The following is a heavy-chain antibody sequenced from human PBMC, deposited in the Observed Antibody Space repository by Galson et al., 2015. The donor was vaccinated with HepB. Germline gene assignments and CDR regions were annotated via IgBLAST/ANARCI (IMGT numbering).Heavy chain of an antibody. CDR2: IIPILGIA. V-gene: IGHV1-69*04. J-gene: IGHJ6*02. CDR3: ARDYDILTGYGENLKGYYGMDV. D-gene: IGHD3-9*01. CDR1: GGTFSSYT. Sequence: SVKVSCKASGGTFSSYTISWVRQAPGQGLEWMGRIIPILGIANYAQKFQGRVTITADKSTSTAYMELSSLRSEDTAVYYCARDYDILTGYGENLKGYYGMDVWGQGTTVTVSS.